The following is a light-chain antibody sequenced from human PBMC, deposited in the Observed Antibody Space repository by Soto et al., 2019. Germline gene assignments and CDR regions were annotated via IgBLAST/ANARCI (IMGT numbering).Light chain of an antibody. Sequence: DIQLTQSPSFLSASVGDRITITCRASQGISNYLAWYQQKPGKAPELLVYAASTLQSGVPSRFRGGGSETEFSLTIGTLQPEDFATYYCLQLFRYPLTFGGGTKVDLK. CDR1: QGISNY. J-gene: IGKJ4*01. V-gene: IGKV1-9*01. CDR3: LQLFRYPLT. CDR2: AAS.